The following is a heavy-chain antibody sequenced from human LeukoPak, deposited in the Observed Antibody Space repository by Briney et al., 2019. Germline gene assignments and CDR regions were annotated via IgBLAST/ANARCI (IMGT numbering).Heavy chain of an antibody. Sequence: PGGSLRLSCVASGFTFSSYAMHWVRQAPGKGLEWVAVISYDGSNKYYADSVKGRFTISRDNSKNTLYLQMNSLRAEDTAVYYCAKTPDYWGQGTLVTASS. CDR3: AKTPDY. CDR2: ISYDGSNK. J-gene: IGHJ4*02. V-gene: IGHV3-30-3*02. CDR1: GFTFSSYA.